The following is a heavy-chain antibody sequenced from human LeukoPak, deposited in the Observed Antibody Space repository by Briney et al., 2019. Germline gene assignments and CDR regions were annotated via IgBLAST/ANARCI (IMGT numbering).Heavy chain of an antibody. CDR3: ARGRRLTSAFDI. Sequence: SETLSLTCAVYGGSFSGYYWSWIRQPPGKGLEWIGEINHSGSTNYNPSLESRVTISVDTSKNQFSLKLNSVTAADTAVYYCARGRRLTSAFDIWGQGTMVTVSS. V-gene: IGHV4-34*01. J-gene: IGHJ3*02. CDR1: GGSFSGYY. CDR2: INHSGST.